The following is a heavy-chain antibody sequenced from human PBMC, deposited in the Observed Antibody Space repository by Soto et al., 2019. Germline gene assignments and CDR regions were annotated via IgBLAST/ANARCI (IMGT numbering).Heavy chain of an antibody. Sequence: EVQLLESGGGLVQPGGSLTLSCGVSGFPFGPSTMSWVRQAPGKGLEWVSTISVSVGSTYYADSVKGRFTISRDNSKNTLYLQMSSLRAEDTAVYYCVKDGSSGWPYYYGLDVWGQGTTVTVSS. J-gene: IGHJ6*02. D-gene: IGHD6-19*01. V-gene: IGHV3-23*01. CDR3: VKDGSSGWPYYYGLDV. CDR2: ISVSVGST. CDR1: GFPFGPST.